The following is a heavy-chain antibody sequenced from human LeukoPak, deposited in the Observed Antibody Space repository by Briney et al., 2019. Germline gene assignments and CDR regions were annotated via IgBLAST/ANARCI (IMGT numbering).Heavy chain of an antibody. CDR3: ARGLAGAYRIMDV. D-gene: IGHD6-19*01. J-gene: IGHJ6*02. Sequence: PGGSLRLSCAASGFTFRDYWMHWVRQAPGKGLVWVSLISADGTTTTYADSVQGRFTVSRDNAKNTLYLQMNSLRAEDAAVYYCARGLAGAYRIMDVWGQGTTVTVS. CDR2: ISADGTTT. V-gene: IGHV3-74*01. CDR1: GFTFRDYW.